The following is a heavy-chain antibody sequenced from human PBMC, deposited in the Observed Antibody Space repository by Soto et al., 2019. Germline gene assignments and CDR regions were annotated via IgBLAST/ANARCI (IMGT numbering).Heavy chain of an antibody. CDR2: ISYDGSNK. J-gene: IGHJ4*02. CDR1: GFTFSSYG. V-gene: IGHV3-30*18. D-gene: IGHD4-17*01. CDR3: AKDWGDYGDYETIDY. Sequence: QVQLVESGGGVVQPGRSLRLSCAASGFTFSSYGMHWVRQAPGKGLEWVAVISYDGSNKYYADSVKGRFTISRDNSKNTLYLQMNSLRAEDTAVYYCAKDWGDYGDYETIDYWGQGTLVTVSS.